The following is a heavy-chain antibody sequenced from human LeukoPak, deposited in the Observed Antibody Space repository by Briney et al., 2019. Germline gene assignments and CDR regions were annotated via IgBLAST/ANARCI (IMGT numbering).Heavy chain of an antibody. Sequence: SETLSLTCTVSGGSISNFCTWIRQPAETPLEWLGRIHSSGGTNYNPSLRSRVTISVDTSKNQFSLKLTSVTAADTAIYYCARGRNGPSADYYYGMDVWGQGTTVTVSS. CDR2: IHSSGGT. CDR1: GGSISNF. D-gene: IGHD3-10*01. V-gene: IGHV4-4*07. CDR3: ARGRNGPSADYYYGMDV. J-gene: IGHJ6*02.